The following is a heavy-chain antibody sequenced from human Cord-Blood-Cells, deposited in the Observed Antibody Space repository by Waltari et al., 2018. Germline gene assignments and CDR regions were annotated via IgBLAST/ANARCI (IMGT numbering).Heavy chain of an antibody. CDR2: INHSGST. CDR3: ARGVTGDDAFDI. Sequence: QVQLQQWGAGLLKPSETLSLTCAVYGGSFSGYYWSWIRQPPGKGLAWIGEINHSGSTNYNPSLKSRVTISVDTSKNQFSLKLSSVTAADTAVYYCARGVTGDDAFDIWGQGTMVTVSS. D-gene: IGHD7-27*01. V-gene: IGHV4-34*01. CDR1: GGSFSGYY. J-gene: IGHJ3*02.